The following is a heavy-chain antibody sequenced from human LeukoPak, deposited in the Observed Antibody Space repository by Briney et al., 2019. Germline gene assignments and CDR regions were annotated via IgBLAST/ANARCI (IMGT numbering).Heavy chain of an antibody. D-gene: IGHD3-3*01. Sequence: GGFLRLSCAASGFTFSNYAMSWVRQAPGKGLDWVSIIGGSDSSTYYADSVKGRFTISRDNSKNTLYLQMNSLRAEDTAVYYCARGSYYDFWSGYYGADVAENWGQGTLVTVSS. V-gene: IGHV3-23*01. CDR3: ARGSYYDFWSGYYGADVAEN. CDR2: IGGSDSST. CDR1: GFTFSNYA. J-gene: IGHJ4*02.